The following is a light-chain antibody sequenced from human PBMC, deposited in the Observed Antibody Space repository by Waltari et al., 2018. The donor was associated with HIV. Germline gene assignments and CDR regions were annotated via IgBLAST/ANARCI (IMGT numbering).Light chain of an antibody. CDR3: QQYHTNPYT. V-gene: IGKV1-5*03. CDR1: ASSSSW. Sequence: DIQMTQSPSTLPASLGASVPITCRASASSSSWLAWYQQKPGKAPKLLIYKASSLESGVPSRFSGSASGTEFSLTISSLQPDDFATYYCQQYHTNPYTFGQGTKMEI. J-gene: IGKJ2*01. CDR2: KAS.